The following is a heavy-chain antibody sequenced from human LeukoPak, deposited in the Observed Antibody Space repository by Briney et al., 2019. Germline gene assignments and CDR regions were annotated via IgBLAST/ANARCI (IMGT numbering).Heavy chain of an antibody. CDR3: TRDLVASYHLFDY. CDR2: IRSKAYGGTT. V-gene: IGHV3-49*04. CDR1: GFTFGDYA. J-gene: IGHJ4*02. Sequence: GGSLRLSCTASGFTFGDYAMSWVRQAPGKGLEWVGFIRSKAYGGTTEYAASVKGRFTISRDDYKSIAYLQMNSLKTEDTAVYYCTRDLVASYHLFDYWGQGTLVTVSS. D-gene: IGHD5-12*01.